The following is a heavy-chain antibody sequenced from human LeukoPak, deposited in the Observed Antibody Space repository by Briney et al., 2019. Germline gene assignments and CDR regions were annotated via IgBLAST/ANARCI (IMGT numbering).Heavy chain of an antibody. CDR1: GGSISSSSYY. CDR3: ARSETTVTTWYYYYYMDV. CDR2: IYYSGST. V-gene: IGHV4-39*07. J-gene: IGHJ6*03. D-gene: IGHD4-17*01. Sequence: SETLSLTCTVSGGSISSSSYYWGWIRQPPGKGLEWIGSIYYSGSTYYNPSLKSRVTISVDTSKNQFSLKLSSVTAADTAVYYCARSETTVTTWYYYYYMDVWGKGTTVTISS.